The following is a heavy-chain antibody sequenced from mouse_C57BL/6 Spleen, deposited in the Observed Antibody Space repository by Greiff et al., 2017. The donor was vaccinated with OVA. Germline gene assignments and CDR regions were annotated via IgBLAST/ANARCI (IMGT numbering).Heavy chain of an antibody. D-gene: IGHD1-1*01. J-gene: IGHJ4*01. CDR3: ARDITTVVAPGYAMDY. V-gene: IGHV1-26*01. Sequence: EVKLVESGPELVKPGASVKISCKASGYTFTDYYMNWVKQSHGKSLEWIGDINPNNGGTSYNQKFKGKATLTVDKSSSTAYMELRSLTSEDSVVYYCARDITTVVAPGYAMDYWGQGTSVTVSS. CDR1: GYTFTDYY. CDR2: INPNNGGT.